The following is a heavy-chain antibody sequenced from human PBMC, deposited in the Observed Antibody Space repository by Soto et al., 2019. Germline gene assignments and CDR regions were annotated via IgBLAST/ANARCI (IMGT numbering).Heavy chain of an antibody. J-gene: IGHJ5*02. CDR2: INPSGGST. CDR3: AGGAGIAAAFRRFDP. Sequence: ASVKVSCKASGYTFTSYYKHWVRQAPGQGLEWMGIINPSGGSTSYAQKFQGRVTMTRDTSTSTVYMELSSLRSEDTAVYYCAGGAGIAAAFRRFDPWGQGTLVTVSS. D-gene: IGHD6-13*01. CDR1: GYTFTSYY. V-gene: IGHV1-46*01.